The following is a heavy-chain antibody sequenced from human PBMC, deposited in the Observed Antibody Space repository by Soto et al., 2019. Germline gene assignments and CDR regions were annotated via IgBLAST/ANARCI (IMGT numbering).Heavy chain of an antibody. CDR3: AKRRGAGGHFDY. J-gene: IGHJ4*02. V-gene: IGHV3-23*01. CDR2: ISEDSGTT. Sequence: GGSLRLSCATSGFNFNTNGMTWVRQAPGKGLEWVSIISEDSGTTYYADSVRGRFTISRDNSKNTLSLQMNSLTAEDTAVYFCAKRRGAGGHFDYWGQGALVTVSS. CDR1: GFNFNTNG. D-gene: IGHD2-15*01.